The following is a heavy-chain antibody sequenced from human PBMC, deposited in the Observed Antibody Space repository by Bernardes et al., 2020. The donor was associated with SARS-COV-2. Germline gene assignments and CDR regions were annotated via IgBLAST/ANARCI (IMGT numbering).Heavy chain of an antibody. CDR1: GFTFRNYR. D-gene: IGHD6-19*01. J-gene: IGHJ3*01. CDR3: ARDGGSTDWRFGFDV. Sequence: GGPLRPSCVAPGFTFRNYRFSWFRQAPGKGLAWVSSISGVGMFIYYGDPVRGRFTTSRDNTRTSVFLQMESLRAEDTAVYYCARDGGSTDWRFGFDVWGPGTMVHVSS. V-gene: IGHV3-21*01. CDR2: ISGVGMFI.